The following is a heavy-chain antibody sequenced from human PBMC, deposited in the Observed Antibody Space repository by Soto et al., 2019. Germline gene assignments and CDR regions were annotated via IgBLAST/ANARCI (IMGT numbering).Heavy chain of an antibody. V-gene: IGHV3-30-3*01. CDR3: ARADRDGYNYGDY. J-gene: IGHJ4*02. Sequence: QVQLVESGGGVVQPGRSLRLSCAASGFTFSSYAMHWVRQAPGKGLDWVAVISYDGSNKYYADSVKGRFTISRDNSKNTLNLQMNSLRADDTAIYYCARADRDGYNYGDYWGQGSLVTVSS. CDR1: GFTFSSYA. CDR2: ISYDGSNK. D-gene: IGHD5-12*01.